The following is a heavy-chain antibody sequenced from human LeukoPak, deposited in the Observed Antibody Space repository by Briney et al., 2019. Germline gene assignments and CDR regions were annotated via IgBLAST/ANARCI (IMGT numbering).Heavy chain of an antibody. V-gene: IGHV1-2*02. CDR3: ARVPLRRENYYDSSGYYSFDY. CDR1: GYTFTGYY. D-gene: IGHD3-22*01. CDR2: SNPNSGDT. Sequence: ASVKVSCKASGYTFTGYYMHWVRQAPGQGLEWMGWSNPNSGDTNFAQKFQGRVTMTRDTSISTAYMELSRLRSDDTAVYYCARVPLRRENYYDSSGYYSFDYWGQGTLVTVSS. J-gene: IGHJ4*02.